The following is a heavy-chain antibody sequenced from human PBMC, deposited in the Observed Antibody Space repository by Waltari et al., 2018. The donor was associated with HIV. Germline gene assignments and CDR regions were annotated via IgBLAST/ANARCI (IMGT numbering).Heavy chain of an antibody. CDR1: GYTFTSYA. CDR2: ISTNNGNT. D-gene: IGHD3-10*01. CDR3: ARDLYMGRGVISDY. J-gene: IGHJ4*02. V-gene: IGHV1-18*01. Sequence: QVQLVHSGAEVKTPGASVKVSCKDSGYTFTSYAINWVRQPPGPGPEWMGWISTNNGNTNYGQKNQGRVTMTTDASTSTVYMELRSLRSDDTAIYCCARDLYMGRGVISDYWGQGTLVTVSS.